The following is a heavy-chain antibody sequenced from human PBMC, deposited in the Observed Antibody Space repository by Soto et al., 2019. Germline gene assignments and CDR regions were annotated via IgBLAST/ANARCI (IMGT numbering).Heavy chain of an antibody. V-gene: IGHV3-30*18. CDR1: GFTFSSYG. CDR3: AKDGLVGATTDYYYGMDV. D-gene: IGHD1-26*01. CDR2: ISYDGSNK. Sequence: ILSCSASGFTFSSYGMHWVRQAPGKGLEWVAVISYDGSNKYYADSVKGRFTISRDNSKNTLYLQMNSLRAEDTAVYYCAKDGLVGATTDYYYGMDVWGQGTTVTVSS. J-gene: IGHJ6*02.